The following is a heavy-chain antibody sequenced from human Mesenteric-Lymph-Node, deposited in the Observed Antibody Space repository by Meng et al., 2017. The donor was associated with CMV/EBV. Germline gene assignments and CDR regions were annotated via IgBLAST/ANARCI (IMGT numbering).Heavy chain of an antibody. CDR3: ARYYDSSGSYYEDFYY. D-gene: IGHD3-22*01. Sequence: ASVKVSCKASGYTFTSYGINWVRQAPGQGLVWMGWITAESGKTNYAQKFQGRLTRTTDTSTSTAYMEQRSLKSDDTAVYYCARYYDSSGSYYEDFYYWGQGTLVTVSS. V-gene: IGHV1-18*01. CDR2: ITAESGKT. CDR1: GYTFTSYG. J-gene: IGHJ4*02.